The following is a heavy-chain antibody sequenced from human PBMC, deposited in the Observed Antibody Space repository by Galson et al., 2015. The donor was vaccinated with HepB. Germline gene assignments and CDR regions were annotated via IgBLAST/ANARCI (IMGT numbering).Heavy chain of an antibody. CDR1: GDSVSSHSAA. D-gene: IGHD2-15*01. CDR2: TYYRSKWYN. CDR3: AWSSAGYCSGGSCLDASDI. Sequence: CAISGDSVSSHSAAWNWIRQSPSRGLEWLGRTYYRSKWYNDYAVSVKSRITINPDTSKNQFSLQLNSVTPEDTAVYYCAWSSAGYCSGGSCLDASDIWGQVTMVTVYS. V-gene: IGHV6-1*01. J-gene: IGHJ3*02.